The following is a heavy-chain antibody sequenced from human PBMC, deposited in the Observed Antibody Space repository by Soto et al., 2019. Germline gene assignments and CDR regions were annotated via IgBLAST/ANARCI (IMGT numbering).Heavy chain of an antibody. CDR1: SGSISSSNW. Sequence: PSETLSLTCAVSSGSISSSNWWSWVRQPPGKGLEWIGEIYHSGSTNYNPSLKSRVTISVDKSKNQFSLKLSSVTAADTAVYYCAGVVVPAAISVRRGYYYMDVWGKGTTVTVSS. CDR3: AGVVVPAAISVRRGYYYMDV. CDR2: IYHSGST. J-gene: IGHJ6*03. V-gene: IGHV4-4*02. D-gene: IGHD2-2*01.